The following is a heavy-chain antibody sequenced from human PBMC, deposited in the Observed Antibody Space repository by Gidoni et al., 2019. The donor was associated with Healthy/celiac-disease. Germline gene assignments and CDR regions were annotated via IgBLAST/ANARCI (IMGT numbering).Heavy chain of an antibody. D-gene: IGHD6-13*01. J-gene: IGHJ6*02. CDR2: ISYDGSNK. V-gene: IGHV3-30*18. Sequence: QVQLVESGGGVVQPGRSLRLSCAASGFTFSSYGMHWVRQAPGKGLEWVAVISYDGSNKYYADSVKGRFTISRDNSKNTLYLQMNSLRAEDTAVYYCAKDLGAYSSSWSNYYYYYYGMDVWGQGTTVTVSS. CDR1: GFTFSSYG. CDR3: AKDLGAYSSSWSNYYYYYYGMDV.